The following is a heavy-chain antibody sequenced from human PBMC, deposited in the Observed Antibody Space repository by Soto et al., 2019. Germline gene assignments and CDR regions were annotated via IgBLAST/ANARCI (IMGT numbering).Heavy chain of an antibody. Sequence: QLVESGGGFVKPGMSLRLTCAASGFTFSNAWMTWVRQAPGKGLARVGLIRSLGDGGTADYAAPERGRFTISRDDLQNLVFLHIYSLQPEDTAVYYCITAPLRWGQGTLVTVSS. CDR1: GFTFSNAW. CDR2: IRSLGDGGTA. CDR3: ITAPLR. J-gene: IGHJ4*02. V-gene: IGHV3-15*01.